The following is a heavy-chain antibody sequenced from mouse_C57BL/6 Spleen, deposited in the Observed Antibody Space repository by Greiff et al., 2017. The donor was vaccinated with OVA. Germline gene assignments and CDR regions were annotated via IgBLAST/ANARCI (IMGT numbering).Heavy chain of an antibody. Sequence: QVQLQQPGAELVKPGASVKMSCKASGYTFTSYWITWVKQRPGQGLEWIGDIYHGSGSTNYNEKFKSKATLTVDTSSSTAYMQLSSLTSDDSAVYYCARFYYGSSYGAYWGQGTLVTVSA. D-gene: IGHD1-1*01. CDR3: ARFYYGSSYGAY. CDR1: GYTFTSYW. CDR2: IYHGSGST. J-gene: IGHJ3*01. V-gene: IGHV1-55*01.